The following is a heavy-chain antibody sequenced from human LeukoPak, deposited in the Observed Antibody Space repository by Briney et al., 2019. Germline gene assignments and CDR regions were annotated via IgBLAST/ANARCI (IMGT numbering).Heavy chain of an antibody. CDR2: IDWDDDK. D-gene: IGHD4-17*01. Sequence: SGLALVKPTQTLTLTCTFSGFSLSTSRMCVSWIRQPPGKALEWLARIDWDDDKYYSTSLKTRLTISKDTSKNQVVLTMTNMDPVDTATYYCARMLTTHYGYYFDYWGQGGLVTVSS. CDR3: ARMLTTHYGYYFDY. CDR1: GFSLSTSRMC. J-gene: IGHJ4*02. V-gene: IGHV2-70*11.